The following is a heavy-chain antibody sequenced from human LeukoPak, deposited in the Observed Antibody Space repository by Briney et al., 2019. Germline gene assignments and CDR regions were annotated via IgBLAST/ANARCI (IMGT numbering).Heavy chain of an antibody. CDR3: ATELLYCSGTSCYRSGFDY. CDR2: IIPIFGTA. Sequence: ASVKVSCKASGGTFSSYAISWVRQAPGQGLEWMGGIIPIFGTANYAQKFQGRVTITADESTSTAYMELSSLRSEDTAVYYCATELLYCSGTSCYRSGFDYWGQGTLVTVSS. CDR1: GGTFSSYA. D-gene: IGHD2-2*02. J-gene: IGHJ4*02. V-gene: IGHV1-69*13.